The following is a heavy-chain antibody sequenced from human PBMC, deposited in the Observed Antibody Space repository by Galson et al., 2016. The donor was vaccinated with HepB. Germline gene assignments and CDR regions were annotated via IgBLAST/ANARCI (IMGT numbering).Heavy chain of an antibody. CDR1: GSSFSSYY. V-gene: IGHV1-46*04. J-gene: IGHJ4*02. D-gene: IGHD3-16*01. CDR2: INPSGDTM. Sequence: SVKVSCKASGSSFSSYYIHWVYWVRQAPGQGLEWMGIINPSGDTMHYAQKLQGRVTMTTSTSTHTVNMELSSLTSEDTAVYYCAFWDGLLTSTLDYFDSWGQGTLVIVSS. CDR3: AFWDGLLTSTLDYFDS.